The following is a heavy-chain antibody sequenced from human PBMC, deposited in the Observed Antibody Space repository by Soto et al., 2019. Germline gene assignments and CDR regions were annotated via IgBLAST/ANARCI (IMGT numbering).Heavy chain of an antibody. Sequence: PSQTLSLTCAISGDSVSSSSVTWNWIRQSPSRGLEWLGRTYYRSKWYNDYAESVKSRITINPDTSKNQFSLHLNSVTPEDAAVNYCVRLIGNRWLDVWVQGPLVTVSS. CDR3: VRLIGNRWLDV. CDR2: TYYRSKWYN. V-gene: IGHV6-1*01. J-gene: IGHJ5*02. CDR1: GDSVSSSSVT. D-gene: IGHD2-8*01.